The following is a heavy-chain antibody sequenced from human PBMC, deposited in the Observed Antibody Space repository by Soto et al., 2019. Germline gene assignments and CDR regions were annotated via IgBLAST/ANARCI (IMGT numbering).Heavy chain of an antibody. Sequence: EVQLVESGGGLVQPGGSLKLSCAASGFTFSRSTMHWVRQASGKGLEWVGRIRSKTNSYATAYAASVKGRFTISREDSKNTAYLQMNSLKTEDTAVYYCTTPGGVSPAGYWGQGTLVTVSS. D-gene: IGHD2-8*01. CDR2: IRSKTNSYAT. CDR3: TTPGGVSPAGY. V-gene: IGHV3-73*01. J-gene: IGHJ4*02. CDR1: GFTFSRST.